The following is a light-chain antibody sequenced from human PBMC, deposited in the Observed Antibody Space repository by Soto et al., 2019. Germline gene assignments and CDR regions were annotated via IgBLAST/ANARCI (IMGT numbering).Light chain of an antibody. Sequence: QSALTQPPSASGSPGQSVTISCTGTSSDVAGSDYVSWYQQHPGKAPKLIIYEVTKRPAGVADRFSGSKSGNTASLTVSGLQAYDESYYYCSSFARGDNPHVLFGGGTKLTVL. V-gene: IGLV2-8*01. CDR2: EVT. CDR3: SSFARGDNPHVL. CDR1: SSDVAGSDY. J-gene: IGLJ2*01.